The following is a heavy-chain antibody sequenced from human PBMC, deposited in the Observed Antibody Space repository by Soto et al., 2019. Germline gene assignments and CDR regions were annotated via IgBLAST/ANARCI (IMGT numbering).Heavy chain of an antibody. J-gene: IGHJ5*02. CDR3: ARRYSGYETNWFDP. CDR2: IYYSGST. Sequence: PSETLSLTCTVSGGSISSYYWSWIRQPPGKGLEWIGYIYYSGSTNHNPSLKSRVTISVDTSKNQFSLKLSSVTAADTAVYYCARRYSGYETNWFDPWGQGTLVTVSS. D-gene: IGHD5-12*01. V-gene: IGHV4-59*08. CDR1: GGSISSYY.